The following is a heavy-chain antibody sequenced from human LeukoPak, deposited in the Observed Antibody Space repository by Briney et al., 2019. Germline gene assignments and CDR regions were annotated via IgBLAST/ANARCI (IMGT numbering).Heavy chain of an antibody. CDR3: AKDEAEQAPLRKIDYGGNFDY. J-gene: IGHJ4*02. CDR2: INSEGNNI. Sequence: PRGSLRLSCVASGFTFSDYFMSWMRQAPGKGLEWLSFINSEGNNIYYADSVKGRFTISRDNAKNSLYLQMNSLRAEDTALYYCAKDEAEQAPLRKIDYGGNFDYWGQGTLVTVSS. V-gene: IGHV3-11*01. D-gene: IGHD4-23*01. CDR1: GFTFSDYF.